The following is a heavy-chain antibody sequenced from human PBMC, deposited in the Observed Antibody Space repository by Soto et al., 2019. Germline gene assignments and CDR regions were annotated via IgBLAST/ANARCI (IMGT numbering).Heavy chain of an antibody. CDR3: ARGRGGYSYGYHYYYGMDV. V-gene: IGHV4-34*01. J-gene: IGHJ6*02. CDR2: INHSGST. D-gene: IGHD5-18*01. CDR1: GGSFSGYY. Sequence: SETLSLTCAVYGGSFSGYYWSWIRQPPGKGLEWIGEINHSGSTNYNPSLKSRVTISVDTSKNQFSLKLSSVTAADTAVYYCARGRGGYSYGYHYYYGMDVWGQGTTVTVSS.